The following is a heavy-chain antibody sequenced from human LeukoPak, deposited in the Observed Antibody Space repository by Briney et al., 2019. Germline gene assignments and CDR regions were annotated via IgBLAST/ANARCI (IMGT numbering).Heavy chain of an antibody. V-gene: IGHV3-30*02. J-gene: IGHJ6*02. D-gene: IGHD3-10*01. CDR1: GFTFSNYG. CDR3: AKAGTRYYGMDV. CDR2: IRYDRTNK. Sequence: GGSLRLSCAASGFTFSNYGMHWVRQAPGKGLEWVAVIRYDRTNKYYADSVKGRFTISRDNSKNTLYLQMNSLRAEDTAVYYCAKAGTRYYGMDVWGQGTTVTVSS.